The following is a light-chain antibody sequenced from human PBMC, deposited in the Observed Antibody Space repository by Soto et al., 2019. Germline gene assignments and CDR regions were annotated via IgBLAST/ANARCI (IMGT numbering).Light chain of an antibody. Sequence: QSVLAQPASVSGSPGQSITISCTGTSNDVGAYDSVSWYQQHPHKAPQVIIYRGTQRPSGASNRFSASTSGNAASLTISGLQADDEADYFCCSSAPESTYVCGARTKVTVL. V-gene: IGLV2-23*01. J-gene: IGLJ1*01. CDR1: SNDVGAYDS. CDR3: CSSAPESTYV. CDR2: RGT.